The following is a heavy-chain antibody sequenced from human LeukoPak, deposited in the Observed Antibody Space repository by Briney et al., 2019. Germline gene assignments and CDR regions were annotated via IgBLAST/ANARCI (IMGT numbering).Heavy chain of an antibody. CDR2: IKQDGSGK. D-gene: IGHD6-13*01. Sequence: GGSLRLSCAASGFTFSSYWMSWVRQAPGKGLEWVANIKQDGSGKYYVDSVKGRFTISRDNAKNSLYLQMNSLRAEDTAVYYCAREGDYSTLDIWGQGTMVTVSS. V-gene: IGHV3-7*01. CDR3: AREGDYSTLDI. CDR1: GFTFSSYW. J-gene: IGHJ3*02.